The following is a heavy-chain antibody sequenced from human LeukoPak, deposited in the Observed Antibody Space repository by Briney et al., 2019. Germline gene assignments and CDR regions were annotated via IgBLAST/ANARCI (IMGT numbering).Heavy chain of an antibody. V-gene: IGHV3-21*01. CDR3: ATETNGRHYDY. D-gene: IGHD1-14*01. J-gene: IGHJ4*02. CDR2: IGSTGADR. CDR1: GFTFSTSG. Sequence: PGGSLRLSCAASGFTFSTSGINWVRQAPGKGLEWVSSIGSTGADRYYADSVKGRFTISRDNAKNLLYLQMDSLRVEDTAIYYCATETNGRHYDYWGQGTLLTVSS.